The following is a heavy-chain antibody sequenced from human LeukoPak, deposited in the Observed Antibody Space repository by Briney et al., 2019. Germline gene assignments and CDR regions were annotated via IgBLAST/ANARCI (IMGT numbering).Heavy chain of an antibody. D-gene: IGHD5-24*01. CDR3: AKDRRVGYNPGDNWFDP. CDR2: MNCSGGST. CDR1: GFPFNSYG. Sequence: GGSLEPSLSASGFPFNSYGISRVRPAPGKGPEWVSAMNCSGGSTYYADSVRGRFTISRDNSKNTLYLQMNSLRAEDTAVYYCAKDRRVGYNPGDNWFDPWGQGTLVTVSS. J-gene: IGHJ5*02. V-gene: IGHV3-23*01.